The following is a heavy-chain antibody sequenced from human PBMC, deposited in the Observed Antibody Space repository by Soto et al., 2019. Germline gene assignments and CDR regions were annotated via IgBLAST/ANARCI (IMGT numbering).Heavy chain of an antibody. CDR1: GYTFTSYD. J-gene: IGHJ3*02. CDR2: MNPNGGNT. D-gene: IGHD2-2*01. CDR3: ARADGYCSSTSCLGAFDI. Sequence: ASVKVSCTASGYTFTSYDSSWVRQATGQGLEWMGWMNPNGGNTGYAQKFQGRVTMTRDTSTSTVYMELSSLRSEDTAVYYCARADGYCSSTSCLGAFDIWGQGTMVTVSS. V-gene: IGHV1-8*01.